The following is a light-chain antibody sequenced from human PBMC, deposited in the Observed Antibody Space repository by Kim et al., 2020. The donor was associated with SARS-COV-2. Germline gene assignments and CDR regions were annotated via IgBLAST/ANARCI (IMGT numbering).Light chain of an antibody. CDR3: HQYGSPRLHP. V-gene: IGKV3-20*01. CDR1: QSISSNY. CDR2: GAS. J-gene: IGKJ4*01. Sequence: EIVLTQSPGTLSLSPGERATLSCRASQSISSNYLAWYQQKPGQAPRLLIYGASTRVTGIPDRFSGSGSGTDFTLTITRLEPEDFAVYSCHQYGSPRLHPFGGVTKVEIK.